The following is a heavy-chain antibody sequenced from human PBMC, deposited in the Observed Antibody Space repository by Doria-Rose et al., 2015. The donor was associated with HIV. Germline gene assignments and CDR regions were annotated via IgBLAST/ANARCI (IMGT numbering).Heavy chain of an antibody. Sequence: QVTLKESGPVLVKPTETLTLTCTVSGVSLSSPGMGVSWIRQPPGKALEWLANIFSDDERSYITSLKSRLTISRGTSKSQVVLTMTDMDPVDTATYYCARIKSSRWYHKYYFGFWGQGTLVIVSA. CDR3: ARIKSSRWYHKYYFGF. V-gene: IGHV2-26*01. J-gene: IGHJ4*02. CDR2: IFSDDER. D-gene: IGHD6-13*01. CDR1: GVSLSSPGMG.